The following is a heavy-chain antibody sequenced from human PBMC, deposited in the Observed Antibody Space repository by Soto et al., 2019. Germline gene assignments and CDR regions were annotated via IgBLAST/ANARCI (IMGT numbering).Heavy chain of an antibody. Sequence: GESLKISCKGSGYSFTSYWIGWVRQMPGKGLEWMGIIYPGDSDTRYSPSFQGQVTISADKSISTAYLQWSSLKASDTAMYYCARKGGPAGYYYGMDVWGQGTTVTVSS. CDR1: GYSFTSYW. V-gene: IGHV5-51*01. CDR3: ARKGGPAGYYYGMDV. D-gene: IGHD6-25*01. J-gene: IGHJ6*02. CDR2: IYPGDSDT.